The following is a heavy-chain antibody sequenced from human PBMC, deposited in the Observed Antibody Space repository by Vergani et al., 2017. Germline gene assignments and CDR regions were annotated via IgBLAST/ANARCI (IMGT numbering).Heavy chain of an antibody. Sequence: QVQLQQWGGGLLKPSETLSLTCVVNGGSFTSYHWTWIRQSPGEGLEWVGDIDHTGRPDYNPSLKSRLTMSVDKSRNQFSLTLNSVTATDTAIYFCARVNTETNGHLYYHYYMDVWRERTAVTVS. CDR1: GGSFTSYH. J-gene: IGHJ6*03. V-gene: IGHV4-34*01. CDR3: ARVNTETNGHLYYHYYMDV. CDR2: IDHTGRP. D-gene: IGHD4-11*01.